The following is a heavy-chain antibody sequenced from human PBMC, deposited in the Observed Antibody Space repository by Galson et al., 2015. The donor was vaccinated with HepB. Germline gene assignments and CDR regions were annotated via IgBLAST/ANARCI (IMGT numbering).Heavy chain of an antibody. Sequence: SLRLSCAASGFTFSSYGMHWVRQAPGKGLEWVAVIWYDGSNKYYADSVKGRFTISRDNSKNTLYLQMNSLRAEDTAVYYCAREAYYDYVWGSYPPGMTQYTNPLDYWGQGTLVTVSP. V-gene: IGHV3-33*01. CDR2: IWYDGSNK. J-gene: IGHJ4*02. CDR1: GFTFSSYG. CDR3: AREAYYDYVWGSYPPGMTQYTNPLDY. D-gene: IGHD3-16*02.